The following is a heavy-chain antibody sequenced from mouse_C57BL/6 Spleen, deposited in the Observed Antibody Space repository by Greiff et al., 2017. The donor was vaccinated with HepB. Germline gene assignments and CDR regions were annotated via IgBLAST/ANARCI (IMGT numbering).Heavy chain of an antibody. CDR2: ISNGGGST. J-gene: IGHJ3*01. V-gene: IGHV5-12*01. Sequence: DVMLVESGGGLVQPGGSLKLSCAASGFTFSDYYMYWVRQTPEKRLEWVAYISNGGGSTYYPDTVKGRFTISRDNAKNTLYLQMSRLKSEDTAMYYCARGNVGAWFAYWGQGTLVTVSA. CDR3: ARGNVGAWFAY. CDR1: GFTFSDYY.